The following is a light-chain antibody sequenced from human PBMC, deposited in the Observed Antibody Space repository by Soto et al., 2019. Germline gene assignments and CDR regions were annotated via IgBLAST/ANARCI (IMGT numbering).Light chain of an antibody. J-gene: IGKJ5*01. CDR1: QSISSY. Sequence: VQMSRAGSARCSCVADKVTITCRASQSISSYLNWYQQKPGKAPKLLIYVASSLQSGVPSRFSASRSGTDSTHTISSLQPEDFATHSSKQSYNALITFAQGTRLEI. CDR2: VAS. CDR3: KQSYNALIT. V-gene: IGKV1-39*01.